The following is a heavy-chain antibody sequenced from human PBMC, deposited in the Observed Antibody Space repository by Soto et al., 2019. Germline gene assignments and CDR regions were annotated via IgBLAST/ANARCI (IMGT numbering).Heavy chain of an antibody. CDR3: ARDHWVGEVLMVSAILDYYYGMGV. J-gene: IGHJ6*02. V-gene: IGHV1-18*04. D-gene: IGHD2-8*01. Sequence: ASVKVSCEASGYTFTSYVISWVRQAPGQGLEWMRWVSAYNGNTNDAQKLQGRVTMTTNTSSSTAYMELGILRCDDTAVDYCARDHWVGEVLMVSAILDYYYGMGVWRQGTTVTVSS. CDR2: VSAYNGNT. CDR1: GYTFTSYV.